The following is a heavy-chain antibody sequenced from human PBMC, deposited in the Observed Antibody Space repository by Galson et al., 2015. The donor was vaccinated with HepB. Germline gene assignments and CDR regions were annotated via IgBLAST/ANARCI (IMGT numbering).Heavy chain of an antibody. D-gene: IGHD6-13*01. CDR1: GCTFSRYT. CDR3: ARVGRAAVTTPVDY. Sequence: SVKVSCKASGCTFSRYTISWVRQAPGQGLEWMGGITPIIGTSSYAQKFQGRVTITADESTSTVYMELRSLRSEDTAVYYCARVGRAAVTTPVDYWGQGTLVTVSS. J-gene: IGHJ4*02. V-gene: IGHV1-69*13. CDR2: ITPIIGTS.